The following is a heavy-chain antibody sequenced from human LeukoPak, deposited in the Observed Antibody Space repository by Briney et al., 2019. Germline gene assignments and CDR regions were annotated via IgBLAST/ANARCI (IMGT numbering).Heavy chain of an antibody. CDR3: AKQVGAPSVYFDY. CDR2: ITGSGDNT. Sequence: QAGGSLRLSCAASGFTFSSYAMSWVRQAPGKGLEWVSGITGSGDNTFYPDSVKGRFTISRDNSENTLYLQMNSLRAEDTAVYYCAKQVGAPSVYFDYWGQGTLVTVSS. J-gene: IGHJ4*02. CDR1: GFTFSSYA. V-gene: IGHV3-23*01. D-gene: IGHD1-26*01.